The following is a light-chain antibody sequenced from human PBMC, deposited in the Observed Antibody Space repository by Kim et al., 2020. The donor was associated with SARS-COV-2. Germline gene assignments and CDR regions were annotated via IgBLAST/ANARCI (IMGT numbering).Light chain of an antibody. CDR3: QSYDSSLSGSGV. V-gene: IGLV1-40*01. CDR1: SCNIVAGYD. Sequence: VTVTCTGSSCNIVAGYDVHWYQQLPGTAPKLLIYGNSNRPSGVPDRFSGSKSGTSASLAITGLQAEDEADYYCQSYDSSLSGSGVFGTGTKVTVL. J-gene: IGLJ1*01. CDR2: GNS.